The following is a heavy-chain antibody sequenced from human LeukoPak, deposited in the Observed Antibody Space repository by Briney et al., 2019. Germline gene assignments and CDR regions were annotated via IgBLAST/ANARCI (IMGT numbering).Heavy chain of an antibody. Sequence: GRSLRLSCAASGFTFSSYAMHWVRQAPGKGLEWVAVISYDGSNKKYADSVKGRFTISRDNSKNTLYLQMNSLRAEDTAVYYCARVGWELLLSLAFDIWGQGTMVTVSS. D-gene: IGHD1-26*01. CDR3: ARVGWELLLSLAFDI. J-gene: IGHJ3*02. V-gene: IGHV3-30*14. CDR1: GFTFSSYA. CDR2: ISYDGSNK.